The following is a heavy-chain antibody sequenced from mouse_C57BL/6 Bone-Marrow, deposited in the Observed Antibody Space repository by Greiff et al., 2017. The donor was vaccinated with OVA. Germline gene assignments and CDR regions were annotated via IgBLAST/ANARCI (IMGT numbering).Heavy chain of an antibody. CDR2: IYPGSGNT. D-gene: IGHD2-3*01. Sequence: VQRVESGAELVRPGASVKLSCKASGYTFTDYYINWVKQRPGQGLEWIARIYPGSGNTYYNEKFKGKATLTAEKSSSTAYMQLSSLTSEDSAVYFCARKDGYFLYAMDYWGQGTSVTVSS. J-gene: IGHJ4*01. V-gene: IGHV1-76*01. CDR3: ARKDGYFLYAMDY. CDR1: GYTFTDYY.